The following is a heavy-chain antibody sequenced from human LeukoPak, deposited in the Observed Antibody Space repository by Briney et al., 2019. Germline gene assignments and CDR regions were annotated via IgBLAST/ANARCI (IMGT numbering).Heavy chain of an antibody. CDR3: AAVATDGIDY. CDR1: GGSISSYY. D-gene: IGHD5-12*01. J-gene: IGHJ4*02. CDR2: IYYSGST. Sequence: SETLSLTCTVSGGSISSYYWSWIRQPPGKGLEWIGYIYYSGSTNYNPSLKSRVTISVDTSKNQFSLKLSSVTAADTDVYYCAAVATDGIDYWGQGTLVTVSS. V-gene: IGHV4-59*01.